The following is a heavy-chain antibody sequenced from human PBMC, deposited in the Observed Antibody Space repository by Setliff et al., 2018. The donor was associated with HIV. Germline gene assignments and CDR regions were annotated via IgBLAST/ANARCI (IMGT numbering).Heavy chain of an antibody. CDR2: IHYSGGT. D-gene: IGHD3-10*01. V-gene: IGHV4-31*01. J-gene: IGHJ3*02. CDR3: ARASAERSSVRGLGIAFEI. CDR1: GGSISSGVFY. Sequence: SETLSLTCNVSGGSISSGVFYWNWVRQHPGKGLEWIGYIHYSGGTYYNPSLKSPVSMSVDTSKNQFSLNVSSVTAADTAVYYCARASAERSSVRGLGIAFEIWGHGTMVTVSS.